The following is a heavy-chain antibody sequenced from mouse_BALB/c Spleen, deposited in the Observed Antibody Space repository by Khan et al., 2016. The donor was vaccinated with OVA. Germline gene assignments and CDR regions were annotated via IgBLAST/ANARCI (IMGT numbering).Heavy chain of an antibody. J-gene: IGHJ4*01. Sequence: DLVKPGASVKLSCKASGYTFTSYWINWIKQRPGQGLEWLGRIGPGSSNAYYNDMFKDKATLTVDPSSTTASIQLSSLSSEASAVYFISRENYYGSSGDAKDYWGQGTAVTVSA. CDR3: SRENYYGSSGDAKDY. V-gene: IGHV1S41*01. CDR1: GYTFTSYW. CDR2: IGPGSSNA. D-gene: IGHD1-1*01.